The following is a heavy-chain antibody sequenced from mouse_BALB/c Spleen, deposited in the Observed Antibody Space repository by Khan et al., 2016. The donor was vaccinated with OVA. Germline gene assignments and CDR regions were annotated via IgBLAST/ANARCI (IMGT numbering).Heavy chain of an antibody. J-gene: IGHJ3*01. CDR2: VSTGGSYT. Sequence: EVELVESGGDLVKPGGSLKLSCAASGFTFSTYGMSWVRRAPDKRLEWVATVSTGGSYTYYPDSVKGRFTISRDNAKNTLYLQMSGLRSEDTAMFYCTRLAYYHDSEGFAYWGQGTLVTVSA. V-gene: IGHV5-6*01. CDR1: GFTFSTYG. CDR3: TRLAYYHDSEGFAY. D-gene: IGHD1-1*01.